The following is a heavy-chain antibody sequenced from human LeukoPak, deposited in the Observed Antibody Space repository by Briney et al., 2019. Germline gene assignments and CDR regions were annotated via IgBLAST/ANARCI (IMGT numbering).Heavy chain of an antibody. Sequence: ASVKVSCKASGYTFTGYYIHWVRQAPGQGLEWMGWSNPNSGGTNYAQKFQGRVTMTRDTSISTAYMELSRLRSDDTAVYYCARDKRGIAAAGIPGDYWGQGTLVTVSS. CDR1: GYTFTGYY. D-gene: IGHD6-13*01. V-gene: IGHV1-2*02. CDR2: SNPNSGGT. CDR3: ARDKRGIAAAGIPGDY. J-gene: IGHJ4*02.